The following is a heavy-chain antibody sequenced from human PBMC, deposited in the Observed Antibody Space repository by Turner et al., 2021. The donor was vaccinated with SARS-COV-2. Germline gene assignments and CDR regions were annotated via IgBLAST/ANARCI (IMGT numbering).Heavy chain of an antibody. V-gene: IGHV3-53*01. CDR2: ISSGGST. Sequence: EVQLVESGGGLIQPGGSLRLSCAASGLTVSSNYMSWGRQAPGRGLEWVSVISSGGSTYCAVSVKGLSSISRDNSKNTLYLQMNSLRAEDTAVYYCARDLMEVGGMDVWGQGTTVTVSS. CDR1: GLTVSSNY. J-gene: IGHJ6*02. CDR3: ARDLMEVGGMDV. D-gene: IGHD3-3*01.